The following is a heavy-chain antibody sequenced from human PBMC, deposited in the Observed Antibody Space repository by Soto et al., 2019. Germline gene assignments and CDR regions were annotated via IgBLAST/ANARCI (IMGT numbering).Heavy chain of an antibody. CDR3: ARLRSLDAFDI. V-gene: IGHV3-7*01. D-gene: IGHD4-17*01. CDR2: IKQDGSEK. CDR1: GFTFSSYW. Sequence: EVQLVESGGGLVQPGGSLRLSCAASGFTFSSYWMSWVRQAPGKGLEWVANIKQDGSEKYYVDSVKGRFTISRDNAKNSLYLQMNSLRAEDTVVYYCARLRSLDAFDIWGQGTMVTVSS. J-gene: IGHJ3*02.